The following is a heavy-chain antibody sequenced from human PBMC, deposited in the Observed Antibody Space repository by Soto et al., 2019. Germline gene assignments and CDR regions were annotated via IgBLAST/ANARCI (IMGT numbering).Heavy chain of an antibody. CDR2: IWYDGSKK. Sequence: QVQVVESGGGVVQPGRSLRLSCAASGFTFSSFGMHWVRQAPGKGLEWVSLIWYDGSKKSYGDSVKGRFIISRDNSRNTVYLQMNSLRADDPAVYYCARDASYYSLWSGYYPSRNGMDVWGQGTTVTVSS. V-gene: IGHV3-33*01. D-gene: IGHD3-3*01. J-gene: IGHJ6*02. CDR3: ARDASYYSLWSGYYPSRNGMDV. CDR1: GFTFSSFG.